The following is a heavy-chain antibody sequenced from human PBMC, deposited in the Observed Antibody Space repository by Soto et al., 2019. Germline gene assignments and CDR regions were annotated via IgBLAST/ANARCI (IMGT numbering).Heavy chain of an antibody. J-gene: IGHJ4*02. CDR3: ARDMTSDF. Sequence: QVQLVQSGAEVTKPGASVTVSCKASGYTFTSYAMHWVRQAPGQRREWMGWINAGNGNTKYSQKFQGRVTITRDTSESTAYKELSSLRSEDTAVYYCARDMTSDFGGQGTLVTVSS. CDR1: GYTFTSYA. V-gene: IGHV1-3*01. CDR2: INAGNGNT. D-gene: IGHD2-21*02.